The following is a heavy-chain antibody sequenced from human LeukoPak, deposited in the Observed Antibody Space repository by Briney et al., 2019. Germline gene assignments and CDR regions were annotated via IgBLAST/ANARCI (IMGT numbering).Heavy chain of an antibody. CDR1: GFTFSSYA. CDR2: FGAGTGAIT. CDR3: AKGKYSGSWYFDY. D-gene: IGHD6-13*01. J-gene: IGHJ4*02. V-gene: IGHV3-23*01. Sequence: GGSLRLSCAASGFTFSSYAMRWVRQAPGKGLEWVSAFGAGTGAITIYAPSVKGRFTISRDNSKNTLYLQMNSLRDEDTAIYYCAKGKYSGSWYFDYWGQGTLVTVSS.